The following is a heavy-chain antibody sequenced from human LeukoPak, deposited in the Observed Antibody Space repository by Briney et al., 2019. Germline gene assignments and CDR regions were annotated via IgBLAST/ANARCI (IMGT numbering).Heavy chain of an antibody. Sequence: ASAKVSCKGSGYTFTGYYMHWVRQAPGQGLEWMGWINPNSGGTNYAQKFQGRVTMTRDTSISTAYMELSRLRSDDTAVYYCARDSHFIIVGAKGYFDYWGQGTLVTVSS. CDR2: INPNSGGT. CDR3: ARDSHFIIVGAKGYFDY. D-gene: IGHD1-26*01. J-gene: IGHJ4*02. V-gene: IGHV1-2*02. CDR1: GYTFTGYY.